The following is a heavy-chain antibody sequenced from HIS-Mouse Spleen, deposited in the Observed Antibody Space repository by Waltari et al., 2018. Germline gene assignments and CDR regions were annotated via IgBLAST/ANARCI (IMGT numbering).Heavy chain of an antibody. CDR2: FDPEEGET. D-gene: IGHD1-26*01. V-gene: IGHV1-24*01. CDR1: GYTLTELS. CDR3: ATDLGSGSYYAFDI. J-gene: IGHJ3*02. Sequence: QVQLVQSGAEVKKPGASVKVSCKVSGYTLTELSMHWVRQAPGKGLEWMGGFDPEEGETTYAQKFQGRVTMTEDTSTDTAYMELSSLRSEDTAVYYCATDLGSGSYYAFDIWGQGTMVTVSS.